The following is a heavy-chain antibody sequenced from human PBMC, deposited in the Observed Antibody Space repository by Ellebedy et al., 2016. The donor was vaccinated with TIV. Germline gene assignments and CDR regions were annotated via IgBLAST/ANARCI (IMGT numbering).Heavy chain of an antibody. CDR2: IYYSGST. V-gene: IGHV4-59*01. Sequence: MPSETLSLTCTVSAGPTSRYYWSWIRQPPGKGLEWIGYIYYSGSTNYNPSLKSRVTISGDTSKNQFSLRLSSVTAADTAVYYCARRKITVFGETDAFDIWGQGTVVTVSS. J-gene: IGHJ3*02. D-gene: IGHD3-3*01. CDR3: ARRKITVFGETDAFDI. CDR1: AGPTSRYY.